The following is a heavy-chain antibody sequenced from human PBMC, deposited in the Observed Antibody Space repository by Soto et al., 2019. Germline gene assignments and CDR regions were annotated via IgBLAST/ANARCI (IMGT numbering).Heavy chain of an antibody. J-gene: IGHJ4*02. Sequence: GALRLSCAASGFTFSDYWMSWVRQAPGKGLEWVANIKQDGSEKYYVDSVKGRFTISRDNAKNSLYLQMNSLRAEDTALYYCARGPYYYDSSGKFDYWGQGTLVTVSS. CDR1: GFTFSDYW. V-gene: IGHV3-7*05. CDR3: ARGPYYYDSSGKFDY. D-gene: IGHD3-22*01. CDR2: IKQDGSEK.